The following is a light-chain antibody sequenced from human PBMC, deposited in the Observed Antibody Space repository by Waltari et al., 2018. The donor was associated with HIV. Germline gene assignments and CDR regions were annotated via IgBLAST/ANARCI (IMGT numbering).Light chain of an antibody. CDR1: TSDIGDYNY. Sequence: QSALTQPASVSASPGQSITISCTGSTSDIGDYNYVSWYQQGPGKAPKLIIYEVSNRPSGVSNRFSGSKSGNTASLTISGLQPEDEADYFCGSFSTISTLSFGGGTKVTVL. J-gene: IGLJ2*01. CDR2: EVS. CDR3: GSFSTISTLS. V-gene: IGLV2-14*01.